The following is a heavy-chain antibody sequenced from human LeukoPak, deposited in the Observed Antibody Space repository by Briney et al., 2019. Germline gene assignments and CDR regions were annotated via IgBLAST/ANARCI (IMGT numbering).Heavy chain of an antibody. CDR3: ARGPRDGSLDY. V-gene: IGHV4-59*08. Sequence: PSETLSLTCTVSGGSISSDYWSWIRQPPGKGLEWIGYIYYSGSTNYNPSFKSRVTRSVDTSKNQFSLKLSSVTAADTAVYYCARGPRDGSLDYWGQGTLVTVSS. D-gene: IGHD5-24*01. J-gene: IGHJ4*02. CDR2: IYYSGST. CDR1: GGSISSDY.